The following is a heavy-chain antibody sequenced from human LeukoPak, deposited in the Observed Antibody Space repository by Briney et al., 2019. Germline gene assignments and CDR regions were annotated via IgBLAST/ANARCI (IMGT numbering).Heavy chain of an antibody. V-gene: IGHV4-4*07. J-gene: IGHJ5*02. CDR3: ARDRGTDGSDQLDP. Sequence: SETLSLTCTVSGGSISSYCWIWVRQPAERGLEWIGRICSSGSTIYNPSLKSRVAMSSDMSNNQFSLRLSSVTAADTAVYYCARDRGTDGSDQLDPWGQGTLVTVSS. CDR2: ICSSGST. D-gene: IGHD3-10*01. CDR1: GGSISSYC.